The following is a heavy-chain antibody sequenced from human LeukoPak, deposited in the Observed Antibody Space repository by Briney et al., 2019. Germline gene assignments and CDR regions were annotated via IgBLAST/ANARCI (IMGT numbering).Heavy chain of an antibody. CDR3: ARGPNFDC. CDR2: IYYSGST. CDR1: GGSISSSSYY. V-gene: IGHV4-39*01. J-gene: IGHJ4*02. Sequence: KASETLSLTCTVSGGSISSSSYYWGWIRQPPGKGLEWIGSIYYSGSTYYNPSLKSRVTISVDTSKNQFSLKLSSVTAADTAVYYCARGPNFDCWGQGTLVTVSS.